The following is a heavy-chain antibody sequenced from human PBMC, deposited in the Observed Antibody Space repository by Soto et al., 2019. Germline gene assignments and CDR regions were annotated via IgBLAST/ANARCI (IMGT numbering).Heavy chain of an antibody. Sequence: QVQLQESGPGLVKPSETLSLTCTVSGGSVSSGSYYWSWIRQPPGKGLEWIGYIYYSGSTNYNPSVKSRVTISVDTSKNQFSLKLSSVTAADTAVYYCASTGRDTAMLDPWGQGTLVTVSS. CDR1: GGSVSSGSYY. V-gene: IGHV4-61*01. CDR2: IYYSGST. CDR3: ASTGRDTAMLDP. D-gene: IGHD5-18*01. J-gene: IGHJ5*02.